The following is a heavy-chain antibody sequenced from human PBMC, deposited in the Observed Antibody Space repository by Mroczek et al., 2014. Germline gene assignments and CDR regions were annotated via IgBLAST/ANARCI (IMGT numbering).Heavy chain of an antibody. CDR3: ARRRAVTNFWYFDL. CDR1: GGSFSGYH. CDR2: INHSGGT. D-gene: IGHD4-17*01. J-gene: IGHJ2*01. V-gene: IGHV4-34*01. Sequence: QVQLQQWGAGLLKPSDTLSLTCAVYGGSFSGYHWSWFRLPPRKGLEWIGEINHSGGTNYNPSLKGRVTISLDTSKNQFSLKLNSVTAADTAVYYCARRRAVTNFWYFDLWGRGTLVTVSS.